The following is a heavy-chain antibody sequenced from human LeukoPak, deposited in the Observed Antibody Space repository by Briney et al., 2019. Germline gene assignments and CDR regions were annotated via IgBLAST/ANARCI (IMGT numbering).Heavy chain of an antibody. V-gene: IGHV3-9*01. CDR3: VKDTPPSGTYGGWFDP. D-gene: IGHD3-10*01. CDR1: GFSLGDYA. Sequence: GGSLRLSCVASGFSLGDYAMHWVRQAPGKGLEWVSGITWNSAGIDYADSVKGRFTISRDNAKNSLHLQMNSLRAEDTAFYYCVKDTPPSGTYGGWFDPWGQGTLVTVSS. J-gene: IGHJ5*02. CDR2: ITWNSAGI.